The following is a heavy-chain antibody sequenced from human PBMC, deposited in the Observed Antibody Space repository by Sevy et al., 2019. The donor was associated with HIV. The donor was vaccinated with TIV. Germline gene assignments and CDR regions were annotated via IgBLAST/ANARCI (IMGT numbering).Heavy chain of an antibody. CDR1: GFTFSSYA. V-gene: IGHV3-23*01. CDR3: AKDGAYSSLYYFDY. D-gene: IGHD6-13*01. CDR2: ISGSGGST. Sequence: GESLKISCAASGFTFSSYAMSWVRQAPGKGLEWVSAISGSGGSTYYADSVKGRFTISRDNSKNTLYLQMNSLRAEDTAVYYCAKDGAYSSLYYFDYWGQGTLVTVSS. J-gene: IGHJ4*02.